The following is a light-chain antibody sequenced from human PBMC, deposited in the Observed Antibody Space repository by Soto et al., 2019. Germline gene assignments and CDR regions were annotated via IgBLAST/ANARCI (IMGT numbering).Light chain of an antibody. CDR2: GAS. CDR3: QQYNNWPPEWT. CDR1: QSVSSN. J-gene: IGKJ1*01. V-gene: IGKV3-15*01. Sequence: EIVMTQSPATLSVSPGERATLSCRASQSVSSNLVWYQQKPGQAPRLLIYGASTRATGIPARFSGSGSGTEFTLTISSLQSEDFAVFYCQQYNNWPPEWTFGQGTKVKIK.